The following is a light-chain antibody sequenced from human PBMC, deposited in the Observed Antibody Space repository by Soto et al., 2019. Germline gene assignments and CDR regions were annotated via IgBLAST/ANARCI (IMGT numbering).Light chain of an antibody. CDR2: DAS. CDR3: QQYNSHWT. J-gene: IGKJ1*01. Sequence: MQMTHPPSSLPASVGDRVTSTCRASQGIRNDLGWYQQKPGKAPKLLIYDASSLESGAPSRFSGSGSGTEFTLTISSLQPDDFATYYCQQYNSHWTFGQGTKVDIK. CDR1: QGIRND. V-gene: IGKV1-17*01.